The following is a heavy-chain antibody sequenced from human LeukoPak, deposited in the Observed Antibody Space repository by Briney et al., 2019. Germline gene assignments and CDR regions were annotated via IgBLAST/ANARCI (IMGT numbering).Heavy chain of an antibody. D-gene: IGHD3-16*01. CDR2: ISAYNGNT. J-gene: IGHJ4*02. Sequence: ASVKVSCKASGYTFTSYGISWVRQAPGQGLEWMGWISAYNGNTNYAQKLQGRVTMTTDKSTRTAYMELSSLRSEDTAVYYCARDNDSRDPPHFDYWGQGTLVTVSS. V-gene: IGHV1-18*01. CDR1: GYTFTSYG. CDR3: ARDNDSRDPPHFDY.